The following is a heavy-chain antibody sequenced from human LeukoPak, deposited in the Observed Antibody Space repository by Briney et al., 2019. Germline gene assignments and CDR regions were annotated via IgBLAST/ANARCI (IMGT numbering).Heavy chain of an antibody. J-gene: IGHJ4*02. CDR1: GYTLTSYG. D-gene: IGHD3-22*01. CDR3: ARVPESYYDSSGYYYDPYFDY. Sequence: VASVTVSCKASGYTLTSYGISWVRQAPGQGLEWMGWISAYNGNTNYAQKLQGRVTMTTDTSTSTAYMELRSLRSDDTAVYYCARVPESYYDSSGYYYDPYFDYWGQGTLVTVSS. CDR2: ISAYNGNT. V-gene: IGHV1-18*01.